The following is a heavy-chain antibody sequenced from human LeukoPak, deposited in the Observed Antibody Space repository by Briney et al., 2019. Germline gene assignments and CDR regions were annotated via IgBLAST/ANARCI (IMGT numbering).Heavy chain of an antibody. CDR3: ARDRLARGYANYYYYYMDV. Sequence: PMASVKVSCKASGYIFTGYYMHWVRQAPGQGLEWMGWINPNSGDTNYAQKFQGRVTMTRDTSISTAYMELSRLRSDDTAVYYCARDRLARGYANYYYYYMDVWGKGTTVTISS. CDR2: INPNSGDT. D-gene: IGHD5-12*01. J-gene: IGHJ6*03. V-gene: IGHV1-2*02. CDR1: GYIFTGYY.